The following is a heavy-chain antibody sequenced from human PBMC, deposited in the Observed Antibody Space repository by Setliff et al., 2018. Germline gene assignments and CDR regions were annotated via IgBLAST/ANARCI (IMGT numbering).Heavy chain of an antibody. V-gene: IGHV1-2*02. Sequence: ASVKVSCKASGYTFSDYYMYWVRQAPGQGLEWMGWINPKSGGAHYAQKFRGRVTMSRETSISTDYMELSRLTSDDTAVYYCARGGIYNYVSSAYFDLWGQGSVVTVS. D-gene: IGHD3-22*01. CDR3: ARGGIYNYVSSAYFDL. CDR2: INPKSGGA. J-gene: IGHJ3*01. CDR1: GYTFSDYY.